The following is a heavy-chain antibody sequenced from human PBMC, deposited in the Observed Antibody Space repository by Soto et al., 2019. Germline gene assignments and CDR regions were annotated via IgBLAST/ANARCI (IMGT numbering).Heavy chain of an antibody. CDR3: AKGWDTGRAEAFDS. J-gene: IGHJ3*02. Sequence: EVQVLESGGDLVQPGGSLRLTCSASGFTFSTSSMNWVRQAPGKALEWVSNINASGDITYYADSVKGRFTTSRDNAKSTVYLQMNSLRVEDTAVYHCAKGWDTGRAEAFDSWGQGTMVTVSS. CDR2: INASGDIT. CDR1: GFTFSTSS. V-gene: IGHV3-23*01. D-gene: IGHD1-26*01.